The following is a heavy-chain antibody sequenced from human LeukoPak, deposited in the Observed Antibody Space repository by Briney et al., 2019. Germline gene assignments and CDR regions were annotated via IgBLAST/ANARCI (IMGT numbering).Heavy chain of an antibody. Sequence: GGSLRLSCSASGFTFSSYAMHWVRLAPRKGMEYVSAISSNGGSTNYADSAKGRFTISRDNTKNTLYLQMSSLRAEDTAVYYCVMRGYSGYTFLPYERYLDYWGQGTLVTVSS. CDR3: VMRGYSGYTFLPYERYLDY. J-gene: IGHJ4*02. CDR1: GFTFSSYA. D-gene: IGHD5-12*01. CDR2: ISSNGGST. V-gene: IGHV3-64D*06.